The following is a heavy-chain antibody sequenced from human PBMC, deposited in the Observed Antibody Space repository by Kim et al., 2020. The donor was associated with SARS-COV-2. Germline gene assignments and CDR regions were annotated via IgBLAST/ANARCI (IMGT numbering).Heavy chain of an antibody. Sequence: SETLSLTCAVYGGSFSGYYWSWIRQPPGKGLEWIGEINHSGSTNYNPSLKSRVTISVDTSKNQFSLKLSSVTAADTAVYYCARNPGRGIAAAGTWVYWGQGTLVTVSS. J-gene: IGHJ4*02. V-gene: IGHV4-34*01. CDR3: ARNPGRGIAAAGTWVY. D-gene: IGHD6-13*01. CDR2: INHSGST. CDR1: GGSFSGYY.